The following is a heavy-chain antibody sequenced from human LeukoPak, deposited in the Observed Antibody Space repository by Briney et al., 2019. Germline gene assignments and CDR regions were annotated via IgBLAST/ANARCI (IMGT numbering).Heavy chain of an antibody. CDR3: AKEAWGSYRFPSGYFDY. V-gene: IGHV1-2*06. Sequence: ASVTVSCTASGYTFTGYYMHWVRQAPGQGLEWMGRINPNSGGTNYAQKFQGRVTMTRDTSISTAYMELSRLRSDDTAVYYCAKEAWGSYRFPSGYFDYWGRGTLVTVSS. CDR1: GYTFTGYY. J-gene: IGHJ4*02. D-gene: IGHD3-16*02. CDR2: INPNSGGT.